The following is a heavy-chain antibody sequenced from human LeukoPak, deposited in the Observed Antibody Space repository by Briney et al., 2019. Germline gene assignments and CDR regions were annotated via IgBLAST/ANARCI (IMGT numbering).Heavy chain of an antibody. Sequence: GGSLRLSCAVSGFTFTDYYMTWIRQAPGKGLEWVANIKQDGSEKYYVDSVKGRFTISRDNAKNSLYLQMNSLRAEDTAVYYCARDHPEGDWFDPWGQGTLVTVSS. D-gene: IGHD3-16*01. V-gene: IGHV3-7*01. J-gene: IGHJ5*02. CDR3: ARDHPEGDWFDP. CDR2: IKQDGSEK. CDR1: GFTFTDYY.